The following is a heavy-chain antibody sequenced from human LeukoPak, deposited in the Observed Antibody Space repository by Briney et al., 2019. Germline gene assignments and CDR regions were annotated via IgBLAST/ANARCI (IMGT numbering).Heavy chain of an antibody. Sequence: PGGSLRLSCAASGLTFTNAWMTWVRQAPGKGLEWVGRIKSKNDGGTTDYAAPVKGRFTISRDDSKNMVYLQMNNLKTEDTAVYYCTAPYSSRWEGYFDPWGQGTLVTVSS. D-gene: IGHD6-13*01. CDR1: GLTFTNAW. V-gene: IGHV3-15*01. J-gene: IGHJ5*02. CDR2: IKSKNDGGTT. CDR3: TAPYSSRWEGYFDP.